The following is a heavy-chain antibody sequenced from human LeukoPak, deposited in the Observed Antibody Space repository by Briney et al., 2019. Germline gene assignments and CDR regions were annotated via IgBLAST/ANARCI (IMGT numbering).Heavy chain of an antibody. J-gene: IGHJ4*02. CDR1: GYTFSNYD. D-gene: IGHD3-16*02. Sequence: GASVKVSCKASGYTFSNYDINWVRQAPGQGLEWMGWMYPNSGRRVYAQKFQGRVTMTRNSSINTAYMELTSLRSDDTAVYYCARGLRSDYWGQGTLVTVSS. CDR2: MYPNSGRR. CDR3: ARGLRSDY. V-gene: IGHV1-8*01.